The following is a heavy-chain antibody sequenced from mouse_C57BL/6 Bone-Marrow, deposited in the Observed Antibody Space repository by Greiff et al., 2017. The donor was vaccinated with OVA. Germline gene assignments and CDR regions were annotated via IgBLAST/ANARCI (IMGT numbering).Heavy chain of an antibody. D-gene: IGHD2-12*01. CDR2: IDPEDGDT. Sequence: EVMLVESGAELVRPGASVQLSCTASGFNIKDYYMHWVKQRPEQGLEWIGRIDPEDGDTEYAPKFQGKATMTADTSSNTAYLQLSSLTSKDTAVYYCTTCYDEGNAWFAYWGQGTLVTVSA. CDR3: TTCYDEGNAWFAY. J-gene: IGHJ3*01. V-gene: IGHV14-1*01. CDR1: GFNIKDYY.